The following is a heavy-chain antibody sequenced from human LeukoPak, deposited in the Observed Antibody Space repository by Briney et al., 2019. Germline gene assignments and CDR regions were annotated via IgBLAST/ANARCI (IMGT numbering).Heavy chain of an antibody. CDR1: GFTFNNYV. CDR2: ISGSGGST. Sequence: GGSLRLSCAASGFTFNNYVMSWVRQAPGKGLEWVSAISGSGGSTYYADSVKGRFTISRDNSKNTLYLQMNSLRAEDTAVYYCAKDDTLGSYSHWGQGTLVTVSS. V-gene: IGHV3-23*01. D-gene: IGHD1-26*01. J-gene: IGHJ4*02. CDR3: AKDDTLGSYSH.